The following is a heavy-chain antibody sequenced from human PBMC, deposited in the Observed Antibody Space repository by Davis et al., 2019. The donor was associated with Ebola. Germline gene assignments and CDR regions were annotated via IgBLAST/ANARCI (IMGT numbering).Heavy chain of an antibody. V-gene: IGHV3-9*01. Sequence: SLKISCAASGFTFDDYAMHWVRQAPGKGLEWVSGISWNSGSIGYADSVKGRFTISRDNAKNSLYLQMNSLRAEDTALYYCASGSSGWYYYYGMDVWGQGTTVTVSS. J-gene: IGHJ6*02. CDR3: ASGSSGWYYYYGMDV. CDR1: GFTFDDYA. CDR2: ISWNSGSI. D-gene: IGHD6-19*01.